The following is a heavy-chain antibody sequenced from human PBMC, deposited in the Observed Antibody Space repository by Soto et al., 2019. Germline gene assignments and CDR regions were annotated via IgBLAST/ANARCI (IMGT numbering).Heavy chain of an antibody. CDR1: GDTFRSYA. Sequence: SMEVSCKSYGDTFRSYAISWVRQAPVQGLEWMGGIIPIFGTANYAQKFQGRVTITADESTSTAYMELSSLRSEDTAVYYCARGGQQHYYYYGMDVCGQGTTVTVSS. CDR2: IIPIFGTA. D-gene: IGHD6-13*01. V-gene: IGHV1-69*13. CDR3: ARGGQQHYYYYGMDV. J-gene: IGHJ6*02.